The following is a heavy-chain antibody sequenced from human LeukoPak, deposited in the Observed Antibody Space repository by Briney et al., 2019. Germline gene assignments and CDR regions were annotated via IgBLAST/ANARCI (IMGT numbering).Heavy chain of an antibody. Sequence: SETLSLTCTVSGASISSYYWSWMRQPPGKGLEWIGYISNSGSTNYNPSLKSRVTISVDTSKNQFSLNLSSVTAADTAVYFCARHYWSGPFDYWGQRTLVTVSS. J-gene: IGHJ4*02. CDR1: GASISSYY. D-gene: IGHD1-1*01. CDR3: ARHYWSGPFDY. V-gene: IGHV4-59*08. CDR2: ISNSGST.